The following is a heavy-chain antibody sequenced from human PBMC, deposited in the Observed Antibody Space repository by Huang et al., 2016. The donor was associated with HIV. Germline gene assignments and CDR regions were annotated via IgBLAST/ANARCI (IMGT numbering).Heavy chain of an antibody. CDR3: AGGPHIDF. Sequence: EVQLIQSGVEVKRPGESLKISCKVSGYSFTTYWIGWVRQMPGKGLDWMGMRDPGDTETRYNPSFQGQVTISADTALTTAYLQWNDLKAADSAIYYCAGGPHIDFWGQGTRVTVSS. CDR1: GYSFTTYW. V-gene: IGHV5-51*01. CDR2: RDPGDTET. J-gene: IGHJ4*02. D-gene: IGHD3-16*01.